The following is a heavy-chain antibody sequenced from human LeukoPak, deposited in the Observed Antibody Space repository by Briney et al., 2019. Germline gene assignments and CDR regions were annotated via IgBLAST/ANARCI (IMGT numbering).Heavy chain of an antibody. J-gene: IGHJ4*02. D-gene: IGHD6-19*01. CDR2: IYTSGST. CDR1: GGSISSGSYY. CDR3: AREGLSSGWATGEFDY. Sequence: PSETLSLTCTVSGGSISSGSYYWSWIRQPAGKGLEWIGRIYTSGSTNYNPSLRSRVTISVDTSKNQFSLKLSSVTAADTAVYYCAREGLSSGWATGEFDYWGQGTLVTVSS. V-gene: IGHV4-61*02.